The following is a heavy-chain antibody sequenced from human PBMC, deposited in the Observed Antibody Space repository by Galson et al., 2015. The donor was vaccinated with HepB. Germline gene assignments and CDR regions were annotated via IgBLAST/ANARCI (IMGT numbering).Heavy chain of an antibody. J-gene: IGHJ6*02. CDR2: INAGNGNT. CDR1: GYTFTSYA. CDR3: ASGELRVSGYDEGYYGMDV. Sequence: SVKVSCKASGYTFTSYAMHWVRQAPGQRLEWMGWINAGNGNTKYSQKFQGRVTITRDTSASTAYMELSSLRSEDTAVYYCASGELRVSGYDEGYYGMDVWGQGTTVTVSS. V-gene: IGHV1-3*01. D-gene: IGHD5-12*01.